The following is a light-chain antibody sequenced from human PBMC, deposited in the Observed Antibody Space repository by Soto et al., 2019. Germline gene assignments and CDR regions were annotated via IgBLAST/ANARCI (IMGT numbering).Light chain of an antibody. CDR3: SSSSSSSTLYV. Sequence: QSVLTQPASVSGSPGQSITISCTGTSSDVGGYNYVSWFQQHPGKAPKLMIFEVSDRPSGISNRFSGSKSGNTASLTISGLQAADEADYYCSSSSSSSTLYVFGTGTKLTVL. V-gene: IGLV2-14*01. CDR2: EVS. CDR1: SSDVGGYNY. J-gene: IGLJ1*01.